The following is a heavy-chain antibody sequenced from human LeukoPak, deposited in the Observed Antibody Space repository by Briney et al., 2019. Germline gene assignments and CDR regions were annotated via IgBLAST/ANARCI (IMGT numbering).Heavy chain of an antibody. CDR3: ARVAMSDSSGYCDY. V-gene: IGHV3-33*01. D-gene: IGHD3-22*01. J-gene: IGHJ4*02. Sequence: GGSLRLSCAASGFTYSSYAMHWVRQAPGKGLEGVAVIWYDGSNKQYADSVKGRFTISRDNSKNTLYLQMNSLRAEDTAVYYCARVAMSDSSGYCDYWGQGTLVTVSS. CDR1: GFTYSSYA. CDR2: IWYDGSNK.